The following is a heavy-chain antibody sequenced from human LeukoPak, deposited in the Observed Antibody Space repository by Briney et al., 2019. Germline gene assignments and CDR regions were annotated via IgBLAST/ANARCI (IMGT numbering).Heavy chain of an antibody. V-gene: IGHV4-61*02. D-gene: IGHD2-2*01. CDR1: GGSISSGSYY. CDR3: AREGAYCRSTSCNWFDP. J-gene: IGHJ5*02. CDR2: IYASGST. Sequence: PSETLSLTCTVSGGSISSGSYYWGWLRQPAGKGLEWIGRIYASGSTNYNPSLKRRVTISVNTTKNQFSLKLSSVTAAETAVYYCAREGAYCRSTSCNWFDPWGQGTLVTVSS.